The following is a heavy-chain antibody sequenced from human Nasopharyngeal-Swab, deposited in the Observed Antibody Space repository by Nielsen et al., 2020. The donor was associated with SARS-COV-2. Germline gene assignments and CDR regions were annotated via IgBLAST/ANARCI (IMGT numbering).Heavy chain of an antibody. J-gene: IGHJ3*02. CDR3: SRHYLQSAGSPGGAFDM. Sequence: GESLKISCQASGFSLTNYWIDWVRQTPGRGLEYMGIVYPGDPDIRYSPSFHGLVTISADTSMNTAYLQLSSLEGSDTAIYFCSRHYLQSAGSPGGAFDMWGQGTMVIVSS. D-gene: IGHD1-26*01. CDR2: VYPGDPDI. CDR1: GFSLTNYW. V-gene: IGHV5-51*01.